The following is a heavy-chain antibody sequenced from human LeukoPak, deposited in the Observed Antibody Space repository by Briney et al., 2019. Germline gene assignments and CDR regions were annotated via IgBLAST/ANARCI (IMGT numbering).Heavy chain of an antibody. V-gene: IGHV3-30*18. CDR3: VKDLTTVTTQGDY. CDR1: GFTFSSYS. Sequence: PGGSLRLSCAASGFTFSSYSMNWVRQAPGKGLEWVTVISYDGSKKYYADSVKGRFTISRDNSKNTLYLQMNTLRADDTAVYYCVKDLTTVTTQGDYWGQGTLVTVSS. J-gene: IGHJ4*02. CDR2: ISYDGSKK. D-gene: IGHD4-17*01.